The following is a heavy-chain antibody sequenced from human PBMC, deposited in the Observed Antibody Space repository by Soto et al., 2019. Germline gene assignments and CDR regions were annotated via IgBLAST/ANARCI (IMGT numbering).Heavy chain of an antibody. Sequence: HPGGSLRLSCAASGIRFSGYAMSWVRQAPGTGLEWVASISGDGSSTYYGDSVKGRFTLSRDNSKNMLYLQMNSVRAEDTAVYYCVKDYSDSSVYSYFRCWGQGTKVTVCS. V-gene: IGHV3-23*01. CDR3: VKDYSDSSVYSYFRC. CDR2: ISGDGSST. CDR1: GIRFSGYA. J-gene: IGHJ4*02. D-gene: IGHD3-22*01.